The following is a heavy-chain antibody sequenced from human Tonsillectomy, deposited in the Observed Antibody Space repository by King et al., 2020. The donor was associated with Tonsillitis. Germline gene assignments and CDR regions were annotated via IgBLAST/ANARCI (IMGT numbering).Heavy chain of an antibody. Sequence: QLVQSGAEVKKPGASVKVSCKASGYTFTSYYMHWVRQAPGQGLEWMGLINPSGGSTSYAQKFQGRVTMTRDTSTSTVYMELSSLRSEDTAVYYCARVGKYYDILTGYFPPEYFQHWGQGTLVTVSS. D-gene: IGHD3-9*01. CDR3: ARVGKYYDILTGYFPPEYFQH. CDR2: INPSGGST. CDR1: GYTFTSYY. V-gene: IGHV1-46*01. J-gene: IGHJ1*01.